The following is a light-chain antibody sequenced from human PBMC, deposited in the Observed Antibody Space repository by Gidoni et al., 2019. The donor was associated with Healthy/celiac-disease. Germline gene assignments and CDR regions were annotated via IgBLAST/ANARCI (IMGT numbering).Light chain of an antibody. J-gene: IGLJ2*01. CDR1: SSNIGMNT. V-gene: IGLV1-44*01. Sequence: QSVLTQPPSASGTPGQRVTISCSGSSSNIGMNTVTWYQQLPGTAPKLLIYSNNKRPTGVPARFSGSKSGTSTSLAISGLQSEDEADYYCAAWDDSLNGLVFGGGTKLTVL. CDR3: AAWDDSLNGLV. CDR2: SNN.